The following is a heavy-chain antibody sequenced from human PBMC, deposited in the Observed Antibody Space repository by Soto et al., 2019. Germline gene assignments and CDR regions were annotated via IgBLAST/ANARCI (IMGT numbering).Heavy chain of an antibody. CDR3: ARDGQYRTDGFDI. D-gene: IGHD5-12*01. Sequence: VQLLESGGELIQPGGSLRLSCAASGFTYSSHGMSWVRQAPGKGLEWIAGLSRGGGSTYYADSVKGRFTISRDNSKNTLDLIMNSLRVEDTALYYCARDGQYRTDGFDIWGQGTMVTVSS. CDR2: LSRGGGST. J-gene: IGHJ3*02. CDR1: GFTYSSHG. V-gene: IGHV3-23*01.